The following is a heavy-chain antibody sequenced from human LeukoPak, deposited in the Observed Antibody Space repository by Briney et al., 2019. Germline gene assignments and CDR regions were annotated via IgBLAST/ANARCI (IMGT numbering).Heavy chain of an antibody. CDR2: ISSSSSYI. D-gene: IGHD1-1*01. CDR1: GFTFSSYS. J-gene: IGHJ4*02. Sequence: GGSLRLSCAASGFTFSSYSMNWVRQAPGKGLEWVSSISSSSSYIYYADSVKGRFTISRDNAKNSLYLQMNSLRAGDTAVYYCARSGRTSYYFDYWGQGTLVTVSS. V-gene: IGHV3-21*01. CDR3: ARSGRTSYYFDY.